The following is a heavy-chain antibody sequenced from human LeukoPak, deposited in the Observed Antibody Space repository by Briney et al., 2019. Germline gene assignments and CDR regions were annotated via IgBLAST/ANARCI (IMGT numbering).Heavy chain of an antibody. J-gene: IGHJ4*02. Sequence: SETLSLTCTVSGGSITSGDYYWSWIRQPPGKGLEWIGYFYYSGSTSYCPSLKSRVTISADTSKNQFSLKLNSVTAADTAVYYCGNSPMYYDTSGYSFFDDWGQGTLVTVSS. CDR2: FYYSGST. CDR3: GNSPMYYDTSGYSFFDD. V-gene: IGHV4-30-4*01. CDR1: GGSITSGDYY. D-gene: IGHD3-22*01.